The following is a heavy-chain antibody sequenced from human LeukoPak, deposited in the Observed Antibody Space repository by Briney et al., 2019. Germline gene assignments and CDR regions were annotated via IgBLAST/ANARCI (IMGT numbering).Heavy chain of an antibody. J-gene: IGHJ4*02. V-gene: IGHV3-7*01. Sequence: GGSLRLACAASGFTLSSDWMRWVRQAPGKGLGWVANIKREGSEKYYVDSVKGRFTISRDNAKNSLYLQMNSLRAEDTAVYYCARDKPTYYDFWSGYWYYFDYWGQGTLVTVSS. CDR2: IKREGSEK. CDR3: ARDKPTYYDFWSGYWYYFDY. D-gene: IGHD3-3*01. CDR1: GFTLSSDW.